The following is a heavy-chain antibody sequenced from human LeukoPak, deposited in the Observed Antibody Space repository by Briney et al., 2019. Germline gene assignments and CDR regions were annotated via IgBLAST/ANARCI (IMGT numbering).Heavy chain of an antibody. J-gene: IGHJ4*02. CDR1: GYTFTSYD. CDR3: ARGTHPYFFDFWSGYLPFDY. D-gene: IGHD3-3*01. CDR2: MNPNSGNT. V-gene: IGHV1-8*01. Sequence: GASVKVSCKASGYTFTSYDINWVRQATGQGLEWMGWMNPNSGNTGYAQKFQGRVTMTRNTSISTDYMELSSLRSEDTAVYYCARGTHPYFFDFWSGYLPFDYWGQGTLVTVSS.